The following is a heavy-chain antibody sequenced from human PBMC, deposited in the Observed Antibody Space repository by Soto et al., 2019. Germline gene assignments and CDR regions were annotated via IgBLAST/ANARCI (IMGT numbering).Heavy chain of an antibody. J-gene: IGHJ4*02. Sequence: QVQLQESGPGLVKPSETLSLTCTVSGGSISNHYWSWIRQPPGKGLEWIGYIYYNGDTNYNPSLKRRVTMSVDTPKNQISLNLSSVTAADTAVYYCTRANWYSEYWGQGTLVTVSS. D-gene: IGHD7-27*01. CDR3: TRANWYSEY. V-gene: IGHV4-59*11. CDR2: IYYNGDT. CDR1: GGSISNHY.